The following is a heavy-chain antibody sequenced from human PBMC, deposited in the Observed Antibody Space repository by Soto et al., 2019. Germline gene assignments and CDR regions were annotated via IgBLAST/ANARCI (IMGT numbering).Heavy chain of an antibody. D-gene: IGHD3-10*01. CDR2: ISTDNTHR. CDR1: GYNFLTYG. J-gene: IGHJ5*02. CDR3: ARDRPGISVIRAVKTYNYFDP. Sequence: ASVKVSCKDSGYNFLTYGISWLRQAPGRGLEWMGWISTDNTHRNYAQNFQERVTMTTDTSTNTAYMELRSLRSDDTAIYYCARDRPGISVIRAVKTYNYFDPWGQGTLVTVSS. V-gene: IGHV1-18*01.